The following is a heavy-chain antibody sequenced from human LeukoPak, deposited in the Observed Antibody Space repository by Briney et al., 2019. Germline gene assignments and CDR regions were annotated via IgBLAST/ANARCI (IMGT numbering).Heavy chain of an antibody. CDR1: GYSISSGYY. J-gene: IGHJ3*02. CDR2: IYHSGST. CDR3: ARVLGYDSSGLDAFDI. D-gene: IGHD3-22*01. Sequence: TSETLSLTCTVSGYSISSGYYWGWIRQPPGKGLEWIGSIYHSGSTYYNPSLKSRVTISVDTSKNQFSLKLSSVTAADTAVYYCARVLGYDSSGLDAFDIWGQGTMVTVSS. V-gene: IGHV4-38-2*02.